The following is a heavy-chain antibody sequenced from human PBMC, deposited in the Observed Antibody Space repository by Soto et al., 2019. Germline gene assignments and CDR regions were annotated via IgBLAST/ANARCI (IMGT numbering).Heavy chain of an antibody. V-gene: IGHV4-31*03. CDR1: GDSMGSGGHY. CDR2: VYYSGAT. Sequence: QVHLQESGPGLVRPSETLSLTCIVTGDSMGSGGHYYNWIRQLPGKGLEWIGYVYYSGATHYNPSLRDRATISRDTSKNQFFLRLTSVTAADTAVYFCTSGKDLEPTVWGYWGQGTQVTVSS. J-gene: IGHJ4*02. CDR3: TSGKDLEPTVWGY. D-gene: IGHD7-27*01.